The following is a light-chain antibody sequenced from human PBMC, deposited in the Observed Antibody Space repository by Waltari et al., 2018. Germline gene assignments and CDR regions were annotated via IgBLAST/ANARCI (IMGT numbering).Light chain of an antibody. J-gene: IGKJ3*01. CDR2: EAS. V-gene: IGKV3-11*01. Sequence: EIVLTQSPATLSLSPGERAVLSCRASQSFNNYLAWYQQRPGQAPRLLIYEASTRATGIAARFSGSGSGTDFTLTISSLEPEDSAVYYCQERSDWRGLTFGPGTKVDIK. CDR3: QERSDWRGLT. CDR1: QSFNNY.